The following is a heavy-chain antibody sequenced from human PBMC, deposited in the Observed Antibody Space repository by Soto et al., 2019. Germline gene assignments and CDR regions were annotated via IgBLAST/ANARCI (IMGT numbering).Heavy chain of an antibody. CDR1: GYTFTSYG. CDR3: ARDIDYESSGPLPLPLDY. V-gene: IGHV1-18*01. Sequence: QVQLVQSGAEVKKPGASVKVSCKDSGYTFTSYGISWVRQAPGPGLEWMGWISAYNGNTNYAQKLKGRVTMTTDTSTSTAYMELRSLRSDDTAVYYCARDIDYESSGPLPLPLDYWGQGTLVTVSS. D-gene: IGHD3-22*01. J-gene: IGHJ4*02. CDR2: ISAYNGNT.